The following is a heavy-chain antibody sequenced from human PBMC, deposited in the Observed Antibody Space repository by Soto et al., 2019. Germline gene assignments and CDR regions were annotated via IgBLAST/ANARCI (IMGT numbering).Heavy chain of an antibody. J-gene: IGHJ4*02. CDR3: AAALTWELLPFDY. V-gene: IGHV1-58*01. CDR2: IVVGSGNT. Sequence: SVKVSCKASGFTFTSSAGQWVRQARGQRLEWIGWIVVGSGNTNYAQKFQERVTITRDMSTSTAYMELSSLRSEDTAVYYCAAALTWELLPFDYWGQGTLVTVSS. CDR1: GFTFTSSA. D-gene: IGHD1-26*01.